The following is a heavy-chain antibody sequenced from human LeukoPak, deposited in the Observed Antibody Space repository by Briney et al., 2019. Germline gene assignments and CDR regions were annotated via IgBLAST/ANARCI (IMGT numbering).Heavy chain of an antibody. CDR3: ARDLMAVAGTGFDY. CDR2: ISRAGDYS. CDR1: GFTFSSYS. D-gene: IGHD6-19*01. Sequence: GVSLRLSCVASGFTFSSYSMNWVRQAPGKGLEWVSSISRAGDYSYSEDSVKGRFTISRDNAKDSLYLQLNSLRAEDTAIYYCARDLMAVAGTGFDYWGQGALVTVSS. J-gene: IGHJ4*02. V-gene: IGHV3-21*01.